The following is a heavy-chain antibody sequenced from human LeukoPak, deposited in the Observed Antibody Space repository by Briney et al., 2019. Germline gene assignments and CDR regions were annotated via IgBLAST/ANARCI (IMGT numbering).Heavy chain of an antibody. Sequence: PSETLSLTCAVYGGSFSGYYWSWIRQPPGKGLEWIGEINHSGSTNYNPSLKSRVTISVDTSKNQFSLKLSSVTAADTAVYYCARGGDSSGWYDDYWGQGTLVTVSS. CDR3: ARGGDSSGWYDDY. CDR2: INHSGST. D-gene: IGHD6-19*01. J-gene: IGHJ4*02. V-gene: IGHV4-34*01. CDR1: GGSFSGYY.